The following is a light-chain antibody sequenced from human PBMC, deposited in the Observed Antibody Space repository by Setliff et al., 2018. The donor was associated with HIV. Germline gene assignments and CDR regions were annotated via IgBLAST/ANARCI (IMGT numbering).Light chain of an antibody. CDR2: SDS. J-gene: IGLJ1*01. V-gene: IGLV3-12*02. Sequence: SYELTQPHSVSVATAQMARITCGGNNIGSKAVHWYQQKPGQDPVLVIYSDSNRPSGIPERFSGSNPGNTATLTISRIEADDEADYYCSSKTGIPTYVFGSGTKVTVL. CDR3: SSKTGIPTYV. CDR1: NIGSKA.